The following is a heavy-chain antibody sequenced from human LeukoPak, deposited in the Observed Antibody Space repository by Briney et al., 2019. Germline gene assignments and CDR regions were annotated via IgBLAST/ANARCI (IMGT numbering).Heavy chain of an antibody. Sequence: SGGSLRLSCAASGFTLGTYVMSWVRQAPGKGLEWVSTISGRDVSTDYADSVKGRFTISRDNSKNTLYLQMNSLRAEDTAVYYCANAKYYSSGWSLYYFNYWGQGTLVTVSS. CDR1: GFTLGTYV. V-gene: IGHV3-23*01. J-gene: IGHJ4*02. CDR2: ISGRDVST. CDR3: ANAKYYSSGWSLYYFNY. D-gene: IGHD6-19*01.